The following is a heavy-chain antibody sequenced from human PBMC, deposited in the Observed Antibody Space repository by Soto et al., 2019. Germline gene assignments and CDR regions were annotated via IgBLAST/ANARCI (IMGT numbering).Heavy chain of an antibody. V-gene: IGHV4-39*01. CDR3: ATQEVGGSYVYTFDP. Sequence: QLQLQESGPGLVKHSETLSLTCTVSGGSISSRNYYWGWIRQPPGKGLEWIGSIYYSGSTYYNPSLKSPVTISVDTSKNQFSLKLSSVTAADTAVYYCATQEVGGSYVYTFDPWGQGTLATVSS. CDR1: GGSISSRNYY. D-gene: IGHD1-26*01. J-gene: IGHJ5*02. CDR2: IYYSGST.